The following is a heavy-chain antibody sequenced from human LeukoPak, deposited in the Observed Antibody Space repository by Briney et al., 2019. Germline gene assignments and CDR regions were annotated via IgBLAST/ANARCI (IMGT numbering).Heavy chain of an antibody. CDR3: ARGSYYDFWSGYQYYYYGMDV. Sequence: ASVKVSCKASGYTFTSYGISWVRQAPGQGLEWMGWINPNSGGTNYAQKFQGRVTMTRDTSISTAYMELSRLRSDDTAVYYCARGSYYDFWSGYQYYYYGMDVWGQGTTVTVSS. D-gene: IGHD3-3*01. J-gene: IGHJ6*02. CDR1: GYTFTSYG. V-gene: IGHV1-2*02. CDR2: INPNSGGT.